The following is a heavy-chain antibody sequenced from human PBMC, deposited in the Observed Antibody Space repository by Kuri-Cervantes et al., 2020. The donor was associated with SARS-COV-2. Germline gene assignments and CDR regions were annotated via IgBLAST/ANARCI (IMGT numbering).Heavy chain of an antibody. CDR2: ISYDGSNK. Sequence: GESLKISCAASGFTFSSYGMHWVRQAPGKGLEWVAVISYDGSNKYYADSVKGRFTISRDNSKNTLYLQMNSLRAEDTAVYYCARGIQLWLSTSSRFDPWGQGTLVTVSS. V-gene: IGHV3-30*03. CDR3: ARGIQLWLSTSSRFDP. CDR1: GFTFSSYG. D-gene: IGHD5-18*01. J-gene: IGHJ5*02.